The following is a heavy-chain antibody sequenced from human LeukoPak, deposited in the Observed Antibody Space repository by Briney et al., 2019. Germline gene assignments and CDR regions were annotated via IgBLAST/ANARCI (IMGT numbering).Heavy chain of an antibody. J-gene: IGHJ4*02. D-gene: IGHD3-16*01. V-gene: IGHV1-69*06. Sequence: ASVKCSCKASGRTFSSYAISWVRQATRQGLDWMGGIIPIFGTANYAQKFRGRVTITADKSTRTAYIELSSLRSEDTAVYYCARDNDSRDPPHFDYWGQGTLVTVSS. CDR2: IIPIFGTA. CDR3: ARDNDSRDPPHFDY. CDR1: GRTFSSYA.